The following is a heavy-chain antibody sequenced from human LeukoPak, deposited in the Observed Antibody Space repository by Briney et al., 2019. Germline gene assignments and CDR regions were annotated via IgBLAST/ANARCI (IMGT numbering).Heavy chain of an antibody. J-gene: IGHJ4*02. CDR1: GFTFSSYS. Sequence: GGSLRLSCAASGFTFSSYSMNWVRQAPGKGLEWVSSISSSSSYIYYADSVKGRFPISRHNAKNSLYLQMNSLRAEDTAVYYCARGQIVSPFDYWGPGTLVPLSP. CDR3: ARGQIVSPFDY. CDR2: ISSSSSYI. V-gene: IGHV3-21*01. D-gene: IGHD3-22*01.